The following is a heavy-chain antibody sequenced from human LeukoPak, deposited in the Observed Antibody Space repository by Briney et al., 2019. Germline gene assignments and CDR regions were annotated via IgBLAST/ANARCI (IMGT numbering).Heavy chain of an antibody. CDR2: INPKSGFT. CDR1: GYTFNDYC. V-gene: IGHV1-2*02. CDR3: ARDNKREQWLASGADY. J-gene: IGHJ4*02. Sequence: ASVKVSCKASGYTFNDYCIHWVRQAPGQGLEWMGYINPKSGFTLYAPKFQGRVTLTRHPSITTASLNLSRLTSHDTAIYYCARDNKREQWLASGADYWGQGSLVTVSS. D-gene: IGHD6-19*01.